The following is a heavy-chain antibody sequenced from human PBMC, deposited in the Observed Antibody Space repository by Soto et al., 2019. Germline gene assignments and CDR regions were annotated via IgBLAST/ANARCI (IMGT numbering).Heavy chain of an antibody. CDR1: GFTFDDYA. J-gene: IGHJ6*02. V-gene: IGHV3-9*01. CDR3: AGFLDYYYGMDV. CDR2: ISWNSGSI. D-gene: IGHD3-3*01. Sequence: GGSLRLSCAASGFTFDDYAMHWVRQAPGKGLEWVSDISWNSGSIGYADSVKGRFTISRDNAKNSLYLQMNSLRAEDTALYYCAGFLDYYYGMDVWGQGTTVTVSS.